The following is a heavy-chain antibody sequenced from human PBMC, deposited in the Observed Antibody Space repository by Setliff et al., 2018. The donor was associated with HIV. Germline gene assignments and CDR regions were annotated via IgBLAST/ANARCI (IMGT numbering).Heavy chain of an antibody. CDR2: ISGRGAST. J-gene: IGHJ4*02. CDR1: GFVFTDHS. CDR3: AKAMGHLPYFFDS. Sequence: HPGGSLRLSCAASGFVFTDHSLHWVRQPPGKGLEWVSGISGRGASTYYADAARDRFTISRDNSRDTVFLEMTSLRAEDTAVYYCAKAMGHLPYFFDSWGQGTLVTVSS. V-gene: IGHV3-23*01.